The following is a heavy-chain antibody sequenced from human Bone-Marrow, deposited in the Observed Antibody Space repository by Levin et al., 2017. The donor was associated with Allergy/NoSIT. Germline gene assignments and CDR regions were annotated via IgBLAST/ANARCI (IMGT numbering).Heavy chain of an antibody. CDR2: IKSKTDGGTT. D-gene: IGHD3-3*01. CDR1: GFTFSNAW. Sequence: GGSLRLSCAASGFTFSNAWMSWVRQAPGKGLEWVGRIKSKTDGGTTDYAAPVKGRFTISRDDSKNTLYLQMNSLKTEDTAVYYCTTQLYDFWSGYYDFGFDPWGQGTLVTVSS. V-gene: IGHV3-15*01. CDR3: TTQLYDFWSGYYDFGFDP. J-gene: IGHJ5*02.